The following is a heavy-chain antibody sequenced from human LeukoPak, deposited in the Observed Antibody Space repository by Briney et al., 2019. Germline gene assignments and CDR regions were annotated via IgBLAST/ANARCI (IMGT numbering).Heavy chain of an antibody. D-gene: IGHD3-9*01. CDR2: IIPIFGTA. Sequence: SVKVSCKASGGTFSSYAISWVRQAPRQGLEWMGGIIPIFGTANYAQKFQGRVTITMDESTSTAYMELSSLRSEDTAVYYCAIEENDILTGYYHAWGQGTLVTVSS. CDR1: GGTFSSYA. CDR3: AIEENDILTGYYHA. J-gene: IGHJ4*02. V-gene: IGHV1-69*05.